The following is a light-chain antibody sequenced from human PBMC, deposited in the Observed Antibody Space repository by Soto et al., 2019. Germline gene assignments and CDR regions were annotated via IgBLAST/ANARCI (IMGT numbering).Light chain of an antibody. CDR2: GVS. CDR3: CSYAGIYTYV. V-gene: IGLV2-11*01. Sequence: QSALTQPRSESGSPGQSVTISCTGTSSDVGGYNYVSWYQQHPGKAPKLIIYGVSKRPSGVPDRFSGSRSGNTASLTISGLQAEDEADYYCCSYAGIYTYVFGTGTKLTVL. CDR1: SSDVGGYNY. J-gene: IGLJ1*01.